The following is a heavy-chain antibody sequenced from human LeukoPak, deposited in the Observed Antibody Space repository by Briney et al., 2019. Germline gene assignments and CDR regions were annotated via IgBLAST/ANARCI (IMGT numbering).Heavy chain of an antibody. V-gene: IGHV1-2*02. CDR2: INPNSGGT. CDR3: ARGRGGSLQYNWFDP. D-gene: IGHD1-26*01. CDR1: GYTFTGYY. Sequence: ASVKVSCKASGYTFTGYYVHRVRQAPGQGLEWMGWINPNSGGTNYAQKFQGRVTMTRDTSISTAYMELSRLRSDDTAVYYCARGRGGSLQYNWFDPWGQGTLVTVSS. J-gene: IGHJ5*01.